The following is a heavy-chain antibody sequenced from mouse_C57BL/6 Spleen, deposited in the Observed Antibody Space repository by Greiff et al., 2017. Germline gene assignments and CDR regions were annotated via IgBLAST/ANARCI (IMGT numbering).Heavy chain of an antibody. D-gene: IGHD3-1*01. Sequence: VQLQQPGAELVRPGTSVKLSCKASGYTFTSYWMHWVKQRPGQGLEWIGVIDPSDSYTNYNQKFKGKATLTVDTSSSTAYMQLSSLTSEDSAVYYCARGGGDSAWFAYWGQGTLVTVSA. CDR3: ARGGGDSAWFAY. CDR2: IDPSDSYT. V-gene: IGHV1-59*01. J-gene: IGHJ3*01. CDR1: GYTFTSYW.